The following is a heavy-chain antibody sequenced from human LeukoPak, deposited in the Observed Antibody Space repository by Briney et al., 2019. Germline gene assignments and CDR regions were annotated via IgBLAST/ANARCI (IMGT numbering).Heavy chain of an antibody. V-gene: IGHV3-48*03. CDR3: AREKTACGGDCYDS. D-gene: IGHD2-21*01. Sequence: GGSLRLSCAASGFTFSSYEMNWVRQAPGKGREGVSYISSSGTPIHYADSVKGRFTISRDNAKNSLFLQMNSLRAEDTAVYYCAREKTACGGDCYDSWGQGTLVTVSS. CDR2: ISSSGTPI. J-gene: IGHJ4*02. CDR1: GFTFSSYE.